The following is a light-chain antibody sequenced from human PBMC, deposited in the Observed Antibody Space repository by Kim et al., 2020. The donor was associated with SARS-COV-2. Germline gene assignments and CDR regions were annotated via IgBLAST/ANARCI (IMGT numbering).Light chain of an antibody. CDR2: QDT. V-gene: IGLV3-1*01. Sequence: SYELTRPPSVSVSAGQTASITCSGDKLGDQYACWYQQRPGQSPVLVIFQDTKRPSGIPERFSGSNSGNTATLTISGTQAMDEAVYYCQAWDSSTVVFGGGTQLTVL. CDR1: KLGDQY. CDR3: QAWDSSTVV. J-gene: IGLJ2*01.